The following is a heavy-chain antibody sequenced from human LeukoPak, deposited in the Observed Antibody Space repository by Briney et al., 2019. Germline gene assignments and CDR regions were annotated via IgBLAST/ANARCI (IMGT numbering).Heavy chain of an antibody. Sequence: SETLSLTCTVSGGSISSRSYYWGWIRQPPGKGLEWIGSIYYSGNTHYNPSLKSPVTISIDTSKNQFSLKVSSVTAADTAIYYCARDLSFDWFPYYFDYWGQGILVTVSS. J-gene: IGHJ4*02. CDR2: IYYSGNT. D-gene: IGHD3-9*01. V-gene: IGHV4-39*07. CDR1: GGSISSRSYY. CDR3: ARDLSFDWFPYYFDY.